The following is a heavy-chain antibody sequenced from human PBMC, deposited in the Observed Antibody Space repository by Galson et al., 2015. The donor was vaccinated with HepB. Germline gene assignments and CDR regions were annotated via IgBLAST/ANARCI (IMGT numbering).Heavy chain of an antibody. D-gene: IGHD4/OR15-4a*01. V-gene: IGHV1-46*01. CDR3: ARGSANSFDS. CDR2: INPSGAVT. CDR1: GYIFTTYH. J-gene: IGHJ4*02. Sequence: SVKVSCKASGYIFTTYHLHWVRQAPGQGLEWMGIINPSGAVTTYAQNFQGRVTMTTDTSTSTLYMELSCLRSEDTAVYYCARGSANSFDSWGQGTLVTVSS.